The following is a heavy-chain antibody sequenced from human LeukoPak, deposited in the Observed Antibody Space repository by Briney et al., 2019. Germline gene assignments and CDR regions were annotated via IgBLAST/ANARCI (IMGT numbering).Heavy chain of an antibody. Sequence: GGSLRLSCAASGFTSSDHYMDWVRQAPGKGLEWVGRIRNKANSYTTEYAASVKGRFTISRDDSKNSQYLQMNSLKTEDTAVYYCARDFQSGPLTYWGQGTLVTVSS. CDR1: GFTSSDHY. D-gene: IGHD3-3*01. V-gene: IGHV3-72*01. J-gene: IGHJ4*02. CDR2: IRNKANSYTT. CDR3: ARDFQSGPLTY.